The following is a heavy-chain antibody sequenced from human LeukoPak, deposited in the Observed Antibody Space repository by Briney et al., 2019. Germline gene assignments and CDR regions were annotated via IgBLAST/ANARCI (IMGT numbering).Heavy chain of an antibody. CDR1: GGTIRSYY. CDR3: ARESSSYFDP. Sequence: SETLSLTCAVYGGTIRSYYWSWIRQPPGKGLEWIGNIFYSGSTNYNSSLKSRVTISVDTSKNQFSLKLSSVTAADTAVYYCARESSSYFDPWGQGTLVTVSS. D-gene: IGHD6-13*01. V-gene: IGHV4-59*01. J-gene: IGHJ5*02. CDR2: IFYSGST.